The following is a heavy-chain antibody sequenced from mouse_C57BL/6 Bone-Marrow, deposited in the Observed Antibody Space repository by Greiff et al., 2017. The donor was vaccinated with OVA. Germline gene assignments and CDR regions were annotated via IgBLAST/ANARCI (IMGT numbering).Heavy chain of an antibody. CDR2: IYPGGGYT. CDR3: ARENDYAFDY. Sequence: VQLQQSGAELVRPGTSVKMSCKASGYTFTNYWIGWAKQRPGHGLEWIGDIYPGGGYTNYNEKFKGKATLTADKSSSTAYMQFSSLTSEDSAIYYCARENDYAFDYWGQGTTLTVSS. D-gene: IGHD2-4*01. V-gene: IGHV1-63*01. J-gene: IGHJ2*01. CDR1: GYTFTNYW.